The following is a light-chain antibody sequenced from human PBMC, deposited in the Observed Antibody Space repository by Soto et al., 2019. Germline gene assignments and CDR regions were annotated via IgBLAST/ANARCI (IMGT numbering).Light chain of an antibody. Sequence: PASISCRSSQSLEHSDVNTYLSWLQQRPGQPPRLLIYKISNRFSGVPDRFSGSGAGTDLPPKNSSGQAEHAGAYYRLHAIQLPRLTFGQGTKLDNK. CDR3: LHAIQLPRLT. V-gene: IGKV2-24*01. J-gene: IGKJ1*01. CDR1: QSLEHSDVNTY. CDR2: KIS.